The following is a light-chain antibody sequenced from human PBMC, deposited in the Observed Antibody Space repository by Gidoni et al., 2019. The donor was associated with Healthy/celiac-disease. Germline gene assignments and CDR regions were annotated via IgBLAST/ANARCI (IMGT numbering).Light chain of an antibody. CDR3: QQYKNWPPKT. Sequence: EIVMTQSPSTLSVSTGARATLSCRSSQRVSSNLACYQQKPGQAPRLLIYGASTRATGIPARFSGSGSGTQFTLTISSLQSENFAVYYCQQYKNWPPKTFGQGTKVEIK. CDR1: QRVSSN. CDR2: GAS. J-gene: IGKJ1*01. V-gene: IGKV3-15*01.